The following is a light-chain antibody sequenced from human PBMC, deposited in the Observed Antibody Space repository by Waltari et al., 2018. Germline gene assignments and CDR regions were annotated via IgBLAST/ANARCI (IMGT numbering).Light chain of an antibody. V-gene: IGLV3-1*01. CDR1: KLGDKY. J-gene: IGLJ2*01. Sequence: SYELTQPPSVSVSPGQTASITCSGDKLGDKYTSWYQQKPGQSPVLVIYHDRQRPSGTPERFSCSNAGNAATLTIRGTQAMDEADYYCQVWDSFTDPYVVFGGGTKLTVL. CDR2: HDR. CDR3: QVWDSFTDPYVV.